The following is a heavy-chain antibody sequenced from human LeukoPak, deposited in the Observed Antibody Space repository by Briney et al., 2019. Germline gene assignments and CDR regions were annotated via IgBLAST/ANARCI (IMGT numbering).Heavy chain of an antibody. D-gene: IGHD5-18*01. V-gene: IGHV3-33*06. J-gene: IGHJ5*02. CDR2: IWYDGSNK. CDR3: AKSDQRGYSYGYKCS. Sequence: HPGGSLRLSCAASGFTFSSYGMHWVRQAPGKGLEWVAVIWYDGSNKYYADSVKGRFTISRDNSKNTLYLQMNSLRAEDMAVYYCAKSDQRGYSYGYKCSWGQGTLVTVPS. CDR1: GFTFSSYG.